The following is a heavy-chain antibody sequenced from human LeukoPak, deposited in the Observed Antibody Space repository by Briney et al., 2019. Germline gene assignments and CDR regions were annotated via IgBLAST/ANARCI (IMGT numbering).Heavy chain of an antibody. CDR3: ARDPGGLHAY. V-gene: IGHV1-2*06. CDR2: INPNSGGT. J-gene: IGHJ4*02. CDR1: GYTFTGNY. Sequence: ASVRVSCKASGYTFTGNYMHWVRQAPGQGREWMGRINPNSGGTNYAQQFQGRVTMTRDTSISTAYMELRRLRSDDTAVYYCARDPGGLHAYWGQGTLVTVSS. D-gene: IGHD4-11*01.